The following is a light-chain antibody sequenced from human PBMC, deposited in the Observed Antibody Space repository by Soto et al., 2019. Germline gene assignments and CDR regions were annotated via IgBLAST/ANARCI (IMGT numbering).Light chain of an antibody. J-gene: IGLJ1*01. CDR3: QSYDSSLSSYV. CDR1: SSNIGTGYD. CDR2: SNA. V-gene: IGLV1-40*01. Sequence: SLLTKPPSVSGAPGQMVTISCPGSSSNIGTGYDVHWYQQLPGTAPKLLIYSNANRPSGVPDRFSGSKSGTSASLAITGLQAEDEADYYCQSYDSSLSSYVFGTGTKVTVL.